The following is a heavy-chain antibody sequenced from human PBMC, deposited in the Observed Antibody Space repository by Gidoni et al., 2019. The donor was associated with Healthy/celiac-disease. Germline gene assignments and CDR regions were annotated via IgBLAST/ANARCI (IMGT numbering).Heavy chain of an antibody. CDR2: IKQDGSEK. Sequence: EVQLVESGGGLVQPGWSLRLSCAATGFTFSSYWMSWVRQAPGKGLEWVANIKQDGSEKYYVDSVKGRFTISRDNAKNSLYLQMNSLRAEDTAVYYCARDENHSSGLSDYWGQGTLVTVSS. V-gene: IGHV3-7*01. CDR3: ARDENHSSGLSDY. J-gene: IGHJ4*02. CDR1: GFTFSSYW. D-gene: IGHD6-19*01.